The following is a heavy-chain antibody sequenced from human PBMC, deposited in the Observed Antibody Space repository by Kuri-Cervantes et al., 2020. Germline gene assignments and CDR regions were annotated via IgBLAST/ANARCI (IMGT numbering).Heavy chain of an antibody. Sequence: GSLRLSCGVSGTSISSSDWWSWVRQAPGKGLEWIGEISHSGTTNYNPSLKSRVTISVDKSKNHFSLEVSSVTAADTAAYYCARVETTTSVWFDSWGQGTLVTVSS. CDR1: GTSISSSDW. CDR2: ISHSGTT. D-gene: IGHD5-24*01. V-gene: IGHV4-4*02. CDR3: ARVETTTSVWFDS. J-gene: IGHJ5*01.